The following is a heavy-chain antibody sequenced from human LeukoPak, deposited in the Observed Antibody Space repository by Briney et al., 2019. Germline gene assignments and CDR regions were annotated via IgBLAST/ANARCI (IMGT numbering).Heavy chain of an antibody. CDR2: ISGSGGSK. CDR1: GFTFSSYA. V-gene: IGHV3-23*01. D-gene: IGHD3-3*01. CDR3: AKERFLEWKLNYFDL. J-gene: IGHJ4*02. Sequence: GGSLRLSCAASGFTFSSYAMRWARQAPGEGREWVSCISGSGGSKYYTHCVNGQFPISRDNSKNKLYLQMNSLRAEDTAVYYCAKERFLEWKLNYFDLWGQKTLVTVSS.